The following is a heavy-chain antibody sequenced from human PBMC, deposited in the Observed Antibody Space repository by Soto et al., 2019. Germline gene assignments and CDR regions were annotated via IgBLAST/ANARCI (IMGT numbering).Heavy chain of an antibody. CDR1: GGSFSGYY. CDR2: INHSGST. Sequence: QVQLQQWGAGLLKPSETLSLTCAVYGGSFSGYYWSWIRQPPGKGLEWIGEINHSGSTNYNPSLKSRVTISVDTPKNQFSLKLNSVTAADTAVYYCARGLTTVTTVRYFDLWGRGTLVTGSS. J-gene: IGHJ2*01. V-gene: IGHV4-34*01. D-gene: IGHD4-17*01. CDR3: ARGLTTVTTVRYFDL.